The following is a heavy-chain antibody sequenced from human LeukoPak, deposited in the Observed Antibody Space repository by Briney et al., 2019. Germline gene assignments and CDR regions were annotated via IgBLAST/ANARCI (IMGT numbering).Heavy chain of an antibody. D-gene: IGHD3-22*01. CDR2: MNQDGSEK. CDR3: ARLANSGYYWLFDY. J-gene: IGHJ4*02. CDR1: EFTTSSYW. V-gene: IGHV3-7*04. Sequence: GGALRLSCAASEFTTSSYWMSWVRQAPGNGLEWVANMNQDGSEKYYVDYVKGRFTISRDNAENSLFLQMNSLRAEDTAVYYCARLANSGYYWLFDYWGQGSLVTVSS.